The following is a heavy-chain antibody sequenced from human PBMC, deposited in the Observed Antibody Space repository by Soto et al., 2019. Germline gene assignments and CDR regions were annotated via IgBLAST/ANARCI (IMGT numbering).Heavy chain of an antibody. V-gene: IGHV3-53*02. CDR3: ARVGDSGYVIPPVSTWFDP. CDR1: GFTVTRNY. Sequence: EMQLVETGGGLIQPGGSLRLSCAASGFTVTRNYMTWVRQSPGKGLEWVSVIFGGGHTVYADAVKGRFTISRDNSQNTLFLQMNSLRVEDTAVYYCARVGDSGYVIPPVSTWFDPWGQGTLVTVSS. J-gene: IGHJ5*02. CDR2: IFGGGHT. D-gene: IGHD3-22*01.